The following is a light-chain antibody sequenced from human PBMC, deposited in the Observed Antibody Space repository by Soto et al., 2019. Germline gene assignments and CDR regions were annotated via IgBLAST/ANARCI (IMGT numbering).Light chain of an antibody. Sequence: EIVLTKSPGTLSLSPGERATLSCRASQSFGSSYLVWYQQKPGQAPRLLIYGASSRATGIPDRFSGSGSGTEFTLTISRLEPEDCAVYYCQQYGSSVYTFGQGTKLEIK. J-gene: IGKJ2*01. V-gene: IGKV3-20*01. CDR2: GAS. CDR1: QSFGSSY. CDR3: QQYGSSVYT.